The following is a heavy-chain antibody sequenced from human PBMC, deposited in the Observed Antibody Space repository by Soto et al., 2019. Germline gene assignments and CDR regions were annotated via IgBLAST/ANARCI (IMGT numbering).Heavy chain of an antibody. D-gene: IGHD5-18*01. CDR3: ARGWGYSYGPLAGHFDY. CDR1: GFTFSSYG. J-gene: IGHJ4*02. V-gene: IGHV3-33*01. Sequence: GESLKISCAASGFTFSSYGMHWVRQAPGKGLEWVAVIWYDGSNKYYADSVKGRFTISRDNSKNTLYLQLNSLRAEDTAVYYCARGWGYSYGPLAGHFDYWGQGTLVTVSS. CDR2: IWYDGSNK.